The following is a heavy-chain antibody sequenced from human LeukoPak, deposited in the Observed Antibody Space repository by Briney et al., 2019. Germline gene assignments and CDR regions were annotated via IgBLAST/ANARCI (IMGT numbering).Heavy chain of an antibody. CDR3: ARTGYYYDSSGLYGMDV. CDR2: IIPIFGTA. Sequence: SVKVSCKASGGTFSSYAISWVRQAPGQGLEWMGGIIPIFGTANYAQKFQGRVTITADESTSTAYMELSSLRSEDTAVYYCARTGYYYDSSGLYGMDVWGQGTTVTVSS. V-gene: IGHV1-69*13. CDR1: GGTFSSYA. J-gene: IGHJ6*02. D-gene: IGHD3-22*01.